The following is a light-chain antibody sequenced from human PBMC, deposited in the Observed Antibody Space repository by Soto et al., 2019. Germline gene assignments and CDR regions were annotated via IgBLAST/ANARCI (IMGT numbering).Light chain of an antibody. J-gene: IGLJ2*01. CDR3: SSSTASHPRVI. V-gene: IGLV2-14*03. CDR2: DVS. Sequence: QSVLTQPACASGSPGQAITISCSGTSSDVGAFNYVSWYQQHPGKAPKLMIYDVSNRPSGVSNRFSGSKSGNTASLTISGLQTEEEASYYCSSSTASHPRVIFVGGNTVPVL. CDR1: SSDVGAFNY.